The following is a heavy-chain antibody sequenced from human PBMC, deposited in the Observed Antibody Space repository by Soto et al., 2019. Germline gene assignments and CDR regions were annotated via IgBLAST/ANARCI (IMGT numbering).Heavy chain of an antibody. D-gene: IGHD6-19*01. CDR3: ASAVAGTMGAYYYGMDV. CDR1: GGTFSSYA. CDR2: IIPIFGTA. V-gene: IGHV1-69*01. J-gene: IGHJ6*02. Sequence: QVQLVQSGAEVKKPGSSVKVSCKASGGTFSSYAISWVRQAPGQGLEWMGGIIPIFGTANYAQKFQGRVTITADESTSTAYMELSSLRSEDTVVYYCASAVAGTMGAYYYGMDVWGQGTTVTVSS.